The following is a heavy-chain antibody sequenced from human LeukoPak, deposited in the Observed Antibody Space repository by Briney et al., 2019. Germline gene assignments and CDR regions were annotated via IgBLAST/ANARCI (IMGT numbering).Heavy chain of an antibody. CDR3: ARDIPLILRQPEAAAVNNWFDP. V-gene: IGHV1-8*01. CDR1: GYTFTSYD. CDR2: MNPNSGNT. Sequence: ASVKVSCKASGYTFTSYDINWVRQATGQGLEWMGWMNPNSGNTGYAQKFQGRVTMTRDTSISTAYMELSRLRSDDTAVYYCARDIPLILRQPEAAAVNNWFDPWGQGTLVTVSS. J-gene: IGHJ5*02. D-gene: IGHD6-13*01.